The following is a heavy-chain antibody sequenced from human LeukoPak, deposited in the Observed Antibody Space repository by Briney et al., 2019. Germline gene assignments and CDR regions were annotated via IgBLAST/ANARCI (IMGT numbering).Heavy chain of an antibody. Sequence: PSETLPLTCAVYGGYFSGYYWSWIRQPPGKGLEWIGEINHSGSTNYNPSLKSRVTISVDTSKNQFSLKLSSVTAADTAVYYCARDRTAKYGSGSPRHYYYGMDVWGQGTTVTVSS. CDR2: INHSGST. CDR3: ARDRTAKYGSGSPRHYYYGMDV. J-gene: IGHJ6*02. V-gene: IGHV4-34*01. D-gene: IGHD3-10*01. CDR1: GGYFSGYY.